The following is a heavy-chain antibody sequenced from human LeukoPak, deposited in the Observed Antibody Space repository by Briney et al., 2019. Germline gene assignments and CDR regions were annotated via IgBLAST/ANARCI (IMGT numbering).Heavy chain of an antibody. Sequence: GATLKLSCKASGYTFTSYGMSWVRQAPGKGLEWMGSISGSSGNTYYAQNVKGRVTMSTDTSKNTAYMEMKSLRADDTALYYCACVERLAVILGDDAFDVWGQGTMVTVSS. J-gene: IGHJ3*01. CDR2: ISGSSGNT. CDR1: GYTFTSYG. CDR3: ACVERLAVILGDDAFDV. D-gene: IGHD6-25*01. V-gene: IGHV1-18*01.